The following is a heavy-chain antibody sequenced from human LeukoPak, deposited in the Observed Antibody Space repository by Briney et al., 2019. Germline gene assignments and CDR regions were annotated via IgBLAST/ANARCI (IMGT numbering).Heavy chain of an antibody. CDR1: GFTFSSYA. V-gene: IGHV3-23*01. J-gene: IGHJ4*02. D-gene: IGHD2-21*02. CDR2: ISGSGGHT. CDR3: AKPMVTAILYFDY. Sequence: PGGSLRLSCAASGFTFSSYAMSWVRQAPGKGLEWVSTISGSGGHTYYADSVKGRFTISRDNSKNTLFLQMNSLRVEDTAVYYCAKPMVTAILYFDYWGQGALVTVAT.